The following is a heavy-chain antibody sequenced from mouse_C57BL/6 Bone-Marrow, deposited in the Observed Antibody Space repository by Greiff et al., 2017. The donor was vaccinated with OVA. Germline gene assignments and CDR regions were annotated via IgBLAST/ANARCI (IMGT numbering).Heavy chain of an antibody. D-gene: IGHD4-1*01. J-gene: IGHJ1*03. V-gene: IGHV1-81*01. CDR3: ALTQYFDV. CDR2: IYPRSGNT. Sequence: QVQLKESGAELARPGASVKLSCKASGYTLTSYGISWVKQRTGQGLEWIGEIYPRSGNTYYNEKFKGKATLTADKSSSTAYMELRRLTSEDSAVFFYALTQYFDVWGTGTTVTVSS. CDR1: GYTLTSYG.